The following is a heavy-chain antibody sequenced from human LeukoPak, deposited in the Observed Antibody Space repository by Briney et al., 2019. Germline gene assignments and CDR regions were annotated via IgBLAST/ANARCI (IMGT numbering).Heavy chain of an antibody. D-gene: IGHD3-22*01. CDR2: MNPNSGIT. J-gene: IGHJ4*02. CDR3: AIAPLDYYDSSGYSYGY. Sequence: GASVKVSCKASGYTFTSYDITWVRQATGQGLEWMGWMNPNSGITGYAQKFQGRVTMTRNTSISTAYMELSSLRSEDTAVYYCAIAPLDYYDSSGYSYGYWGQGTLVTVSS. V-gene: IGHV1-8*01. CDR1: GYTFTSYD.